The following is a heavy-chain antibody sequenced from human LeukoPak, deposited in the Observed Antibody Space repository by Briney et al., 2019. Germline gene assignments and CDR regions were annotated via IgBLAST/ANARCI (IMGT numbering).Heavy chain of an antibody. V-gene: IGHV3-30-3*01. CDR1: GLTFSSYA. J-gene: IGHJ4*02. CDR2: ISYDGSNK. D-gene: IGHD3-22*01. CDR3: GRTGSGYYLGGFDY. Sequence: AGGSLRLACAASGLTFSSYAMHWVRQAPGKGLEWVAVISYDGSNKYYADPVKGRFTISRDNSKNTLYLQMNSPRAEDTAVYYCGRTGSGYYLGGFDYWGQGTLVTVSS.